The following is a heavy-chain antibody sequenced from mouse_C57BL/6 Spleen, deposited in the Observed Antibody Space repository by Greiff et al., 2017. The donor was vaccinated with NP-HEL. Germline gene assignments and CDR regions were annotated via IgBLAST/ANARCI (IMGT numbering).Heavy chain of an antibody. CDR3: AISIYYGYDGGYFDY. J-gene: IGHJ2*01. CDR2: ISDGGSYT. CDR1: GFTFSSYA. V-gene: IGHV5-4*01. D-gene: IGHD2-2*01. Sequence: DVHLVESGGGLVKPGGSLKLSCAASGFTFSSYAMSWVRQTPEKRLELVATISDGGSYTYYPANVTGRFTISRDNAKNNLYLQMSHLKSEDTAMYYCAISIYYGYDGGYFDYWGQGTTLTVSS.